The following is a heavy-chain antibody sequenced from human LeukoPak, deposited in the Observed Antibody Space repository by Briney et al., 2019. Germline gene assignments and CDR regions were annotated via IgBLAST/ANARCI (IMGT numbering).Heavy chain of an antibody. CDR3: AKDIGGTMIVYWYFDL. J-gene: IGHJ2*01. CDR2: IRYDGSNK. V-gene: IGHV3-30*02. Sequence: GGSLRLSCAASGFTFSSYGMHWVRQAPGKGLEWVAFIRYDGSNKYYADSVKGRFTISRDNSKNTLYLQMNSLRAEDTAVYYCAKDIGGTMIVYWYFDLWGRGTLVTVSS. CDR1: GFTFSSYG. D-gene: IGHD3-22*01.